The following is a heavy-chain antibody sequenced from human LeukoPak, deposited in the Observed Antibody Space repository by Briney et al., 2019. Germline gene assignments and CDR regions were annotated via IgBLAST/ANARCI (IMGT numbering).Heavy chain of an antibody. V-gene: IGHV4-39*07. CDR3: AREWKALPGRWFDP. Sequence: SETLPLTCTVSGGSISSSSYYWGWIRQPPGKGLEWIGSIYYSGSTYYNPSLKSRVTISVDTSKNQFSLKLSSVTAADTAVYYCAREWKALPGRWFDPWGQGTLVTVSS. CDR2: IYYSGST. J-gene: IGHJ5*02. D-gene: IGHD1-1*01. CDR1: GGSISSSSYY.